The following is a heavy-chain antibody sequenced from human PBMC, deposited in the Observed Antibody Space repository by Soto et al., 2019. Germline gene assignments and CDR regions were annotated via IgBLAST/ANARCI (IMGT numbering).Heavy chain of an antibody. CDR3: ARVVATVTTYYYYYGMDV. D-gene: IGHD4-17*01. V-gene: IGHV4-30-2*01. CDR2: IYHSGST. Sequence: PSETLSLTCAVSGGSISSGGYSWSWIRQPPGKGLEWIGYIYHSGSTYYNPSLKSRVTISVDRSKNQFSLKLSSVTAADTAVYYCARVVATVTTYYYYYGMDVWGQGTTVTVSS. CDR1: GGSISSGGYS. J-gene: IGHJ6*02.